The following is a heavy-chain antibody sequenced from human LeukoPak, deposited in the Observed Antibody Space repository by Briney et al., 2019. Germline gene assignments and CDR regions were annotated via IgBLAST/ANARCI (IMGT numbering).Heavy chain of an antibody. V-gene: IGHV3-23*01. CDR1: GLPYNIYA. D-gene: IGHD3-22*01. CDR3: ANSGNYYDTSGHEY. J-gene: IGHJ4*02. Sequence: GVSLTLSCAASGLPYNIYAMSWVRQAPGKALEWVTGISGSGVESFYADSVKGRFTISRDNSRNTLYLQMNSLRAEDTAVYYCANSGNYYDTSGHEYWGQGTLVTVSS. CDR2: ISGSGVES.